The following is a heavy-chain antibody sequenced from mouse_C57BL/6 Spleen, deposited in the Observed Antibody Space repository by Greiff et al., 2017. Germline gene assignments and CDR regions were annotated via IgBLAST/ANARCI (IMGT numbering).Heavy chain of an antibody. CDR2: IDPETGGT. CDR1: GYTFTDYE. Sequence: VQLQESGAELVRPGASVTLSCKASGYTFTDYEMHWVKQTPVHGLEWIGAIDPETGGTAYNQKFKGKAILTADKSSSTAYMELRSLTSEDSAVYYCTRDYYDYHAMDYWGQGTSVTVSS. D-gene: IGHD2-1*01. J-gene: IGHJ4*01. CDR3: TRDYYDYHAMDY. V-gene: IGHV1-15*01.